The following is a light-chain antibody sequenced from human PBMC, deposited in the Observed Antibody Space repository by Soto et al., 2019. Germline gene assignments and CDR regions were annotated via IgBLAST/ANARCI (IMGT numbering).Light chain of an antibody. J-gene: IGKJ5*01. CDR1: QSISSW. CDR2: KAS. V-gene: IGKV1-5*03. Sequence: EIQMTQCPSTRSSSVGDRVTITCLASQSISSWLAWYQQKPGKAPKLLIHKASSLEVWVTSSFSGSGSGTEFTLTISRLQPDDSATYYCQPSSGFSIPVGPGTRLEIK. CDR3: QPSSGFSIP.